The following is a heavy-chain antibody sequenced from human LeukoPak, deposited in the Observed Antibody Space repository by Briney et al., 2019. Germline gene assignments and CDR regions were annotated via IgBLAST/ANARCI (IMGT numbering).Heavy chain of an antibody. Sequence: SETLSLTCTVSGGSISSSSFYWGWIRQPPGKGLEWIGSIYYSGRTYFNPSLKSRVTISVDTSKDQFSLKLTSVTAADTALYYCARARYFGSGSYPYFDSWAQGTLVTVSS. D-gene: IGHD3-10*01. V-gene: IGHV4-39*02. CDR2: IYYSGRT. CDR1: GGSISSSSFY. CDR3: ARARYFGSGSYPYFDS. J-gene: IGHJ4*02.